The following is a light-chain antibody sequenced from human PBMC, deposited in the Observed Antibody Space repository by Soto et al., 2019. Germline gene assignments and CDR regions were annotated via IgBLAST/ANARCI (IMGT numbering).Light chain of an antibody. CDR3: QSYDSSLSGYVV. CDR2: GNS. J-gene: IGLJ2*01. V-gene: IGLV1-40*01. CDR1: SSNIGAGYD. Sequence: QLVLTQPPSVSGAPGQRVTISCTGSSSNIGAGYDVHWYQQLPGTAPKLLIYGNSNRPSGVPDRFSGSKSGTSASLAITGLHAEDEAGYYCQSYDSSLSGYVVFGGGTKLTVL.